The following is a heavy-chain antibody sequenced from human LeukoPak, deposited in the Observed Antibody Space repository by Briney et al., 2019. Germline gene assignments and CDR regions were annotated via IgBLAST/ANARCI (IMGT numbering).Heavy chain of an antibody. J-gene: IGHJ4*02. V-gene: IGHV1-46*01. D-gene: IGHD1-1*01. CDR3: ARDGGGTFDY. CDR2: VDPSGDIA. CDR1: GYTFIHYY. Sequence: GASVKVSCKTSGYTFIHYYMHWVRQASGEGFEWMGIVDPSGDIATYAQKFQGRVTITADESTSTAYMELSSLRSEDTAVYYCARDGGGTFDYWGQGTLVTVSS.